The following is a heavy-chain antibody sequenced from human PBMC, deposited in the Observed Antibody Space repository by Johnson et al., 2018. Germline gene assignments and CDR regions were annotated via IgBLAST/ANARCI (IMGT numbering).Heavy chain of an antibody. J-gene: IGHJ1*01. CDR3: AKDDRPTLRPAAYFQH. V-gene: IGHV3-30*18. CDR1: GFTFSTYA. CDR2: ISYAERNK. Sequence: VQLVESGGGVVQPGRSXRLSCAASGFTFSTYAMHWVRQAPGKGLEWVSVISYAERNKDYADSVKGRFTISRDNSKNTLYLEMNSLRVEDTAVYYCAKDDRPTLRPAAYFQHWGQGTLVTVSS. D-gene: IGHD2-15*01.